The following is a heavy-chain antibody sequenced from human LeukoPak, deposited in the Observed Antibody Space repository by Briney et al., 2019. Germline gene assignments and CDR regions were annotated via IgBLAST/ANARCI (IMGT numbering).Heavy chain of an antibody. Sequence: ASVKVSCKASGYTFTGYYMHWVRQAPGQGLEWMGWINPNSGGTNYAQKFQGWVTMTRDTSISTAYMELSRLRSDDTAVYYCARRIAAAAAPYYFDYWGQGTLVTVSS. CDR1: GYTFTGYY. D-gene: IGHD6-13*01. J-gene: IGHJ4*02. CDR2: INPNSGGT. CDR3: ARRIAAAAAPYYFDY. V-gene: IGHV1-2*04.